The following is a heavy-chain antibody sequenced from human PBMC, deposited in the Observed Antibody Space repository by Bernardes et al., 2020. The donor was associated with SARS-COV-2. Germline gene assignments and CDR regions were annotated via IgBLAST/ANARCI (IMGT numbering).Heavy chain of an antibody. CDR2: VAGDGGSI. Sequence: GGSLRLSCVDSGFTFSRHAMAWVRQAPGRGLEVVSGVAGDGGSIFYADSVKGRFTISKDTSKNIVYLQMNSLTADDTARYYCARDYVVGDSLWYFDLWGRDTQVTVSS. CDR3: ARDYVVGDSLWYFDL. J-gene: IGHJ2*01. CDR1: GFTFSRHA. V-gene: IGHV3-23*01. D-gene: IGHD2-21*01.